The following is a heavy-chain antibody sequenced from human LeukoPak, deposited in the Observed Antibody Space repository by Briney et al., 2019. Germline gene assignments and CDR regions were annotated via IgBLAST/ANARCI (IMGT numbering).Heavy chain of an antibody. CDR1: GYTFTSYA. J-gene: IGHJ4*02. CDR3: ARSLVDTAMAPADY. V-gene: IGHV7-4-1*02. Sequence: VASVKVSCKASGYTFTSYAMNWVRQAPGQGLEWMGWINTNTGNPTYAQGFTGRFVFSLDTSVSTAYLQISSLKAEDTAVYYCARSLVDTAMAPADYWGQGTLVTVSS. D-gene: IGHD5-18*01. CDR2: INTNTGNP.